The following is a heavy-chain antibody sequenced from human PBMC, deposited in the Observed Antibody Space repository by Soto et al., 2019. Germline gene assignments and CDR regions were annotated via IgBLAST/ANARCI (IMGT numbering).Heavy chain of an antibody. CDR1: GFIFSMYS. Sequence: GGSLRLSCEVSGFIFSMYSMSWVRQTPGKGLEWVAKIPQDGVDGHYADAVKGRFTISRDNGKNSLYLQMNNLRAEDTAVYYCVRDHLILPAHDFFYGSDVWGRGATVTVSS. V-gene: IGHV3-7*03. CDR2: IPQDGVDG. J-gene: IGHJ6*02. D-gene: IGHD2-21*02. CDR3: VRDHLILPAHDFFYGSDV.